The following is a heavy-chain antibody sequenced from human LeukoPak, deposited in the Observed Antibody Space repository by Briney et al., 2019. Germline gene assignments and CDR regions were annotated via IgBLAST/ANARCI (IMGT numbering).Heavy chain of an antibody. CDR1: GFTLSSYA. J-gene: IGHJ4*02. D-gene: IGHD3-9*01. CDR2: ISGSGGST. V-gene: IGHV3-23*01. Sequence: GGSLRLSCAASGFTLSSYATSWVRRAPGKGLGWVSAISGSGGSTYYADSVKGRFTIYRDHPKNTLYLQMNSLRAEDRAVYYCARASDILSGYLAYYFDYWGQGTLVTVSS. CDR3: ARASDILSGYLAYYFDY.